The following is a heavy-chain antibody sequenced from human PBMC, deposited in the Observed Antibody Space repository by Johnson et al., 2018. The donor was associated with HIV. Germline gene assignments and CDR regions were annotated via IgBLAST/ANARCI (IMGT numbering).Heavy chain of an antibody. CDR3: ARREGTTGTFSAFDI. CDR1: GFTFDDYG. Sequence: VQLVESGGGVVRPGGSLRISCAASGFTFDDYGMSWVRQVPGKGLEWVFGIKWNGGSTGYADSVKGRCTISRDNTKNSLYLQMNSLRAEDTALYYCARREGTTGTFSAFDIWGQGTMVTVSS. V-gene: IGHV3-20*04. J-gene: IGHJ3*02. CDR2: IKWNGGST. D-gene: IGHD1-1*01.